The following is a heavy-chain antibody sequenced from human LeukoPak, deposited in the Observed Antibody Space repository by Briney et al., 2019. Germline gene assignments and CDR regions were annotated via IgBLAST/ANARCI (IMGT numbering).Heavy chain of an antibody. V-gene: IGHV1-2*06. CDR3: ARGDYDFWSGYTFHWFDP. J-gene: IGHJ5*02. CDR1: GYTFTVYY. D-gene: IGHD3-3*01. CDR2: INPNSGGT. Sequence: ASVNVSCKASGYTFTVYYMHWVRQAPGQGLEWMGRINPNSGGTNYAQKFQGRVTMTRDTSISTAYMELSRLRSDDTAVYYCARGDYDFWSGYTFHWFDPWGQGTLVTVSS.